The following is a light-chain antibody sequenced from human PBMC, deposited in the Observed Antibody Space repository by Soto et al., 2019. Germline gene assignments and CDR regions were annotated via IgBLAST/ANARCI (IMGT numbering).Light chain of an antibody. Sequence: EIVLTQSPDTLSLSPGERATLSCSASQSLTNSFIAWYQQKPGQAPRLLIYDTSSRATGIPDRFSGSGSGTDFTLTISRLEPEDFAVFFCQQYGTSEIIFGQGTRLEI. J-gene: IGKJ5*01. CDR3: QQYGTSEII. CDR2: DTS. V-gene: IGKV3-20*01. CDR1: QSLTNSF.